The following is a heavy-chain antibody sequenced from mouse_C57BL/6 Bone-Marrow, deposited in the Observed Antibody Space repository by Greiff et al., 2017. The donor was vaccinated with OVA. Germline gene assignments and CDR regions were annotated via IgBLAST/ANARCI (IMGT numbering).Heavy chain of an antibody. Sequence: EVQVVESGGGLVQPGGSLKLSCAASGFTFSDYYMYWVRQTPEKRLEWVAYISNGGGSTYYPDTVKGRFTISRDNAKNTLYLQMSRLKSEDTAMYYCARHGRCAMDYWGQGTSVTVSA. CDR2: ISNGGGST. CDR3: ARHGRCAMDY. CDR1: GFTFSDYY. J-gene: IGHJ4*01. V-gene: IGHV5-12*01.